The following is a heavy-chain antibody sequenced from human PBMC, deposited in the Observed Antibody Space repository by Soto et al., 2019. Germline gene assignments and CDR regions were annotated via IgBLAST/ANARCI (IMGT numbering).Heavy chain of an antibody. D-gene: IGHD5-12*01. CDR3: AKDGRDGYNYRCFDY. CDR2: ISYDGSNK. J-gene: IGHJ4*02. CDR1: GFTFSSYG. V-gene: IGHV3-30*18. Sequence: QVQLVESGGGVVKPGRSLRLSCAASGFTFSSYGMHWVRQAPGKGLEWVAVISYDGSNKYYADSVKGRFTISRDNSKNTLFLQMNSLRAEDTAVYYCAKDGRDGYNYRCFDYWGQGTLVTVSS.